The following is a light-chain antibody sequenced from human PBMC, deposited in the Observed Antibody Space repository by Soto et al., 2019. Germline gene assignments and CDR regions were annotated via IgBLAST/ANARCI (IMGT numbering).Light chain of an antibody. CDR3: NSYAGSYTLYV. J-gene: IGLJ1*01. CDR2: DVT. Sequence: QSALTQPRSVSGSAGQSVAICCAGTSSDVGGYNYVSWYQQHPGKAPKLMIYDVTKRPSGVPDRFSGSKSGNTASLTISGLQAEDEADYYCNSYAGSYTLYVFGTGTKV. V-gene: IGLV2-11*01. CDR1: SSDVGGYNY.